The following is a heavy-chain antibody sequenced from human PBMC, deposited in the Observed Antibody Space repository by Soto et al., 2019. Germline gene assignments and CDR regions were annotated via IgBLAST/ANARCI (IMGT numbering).Heavy chain of an antibody. D-gene: IGHD3-9*01. V-gene: IGHV3-23*01. CDR1: GFTFSSYA. CDR2: FRGDGTGA. J-gene: IGHJ4*02. Sequence: PGGSLRLSCAASGFTFSSYAMSWVRQAPGKGLEWVSAFRGDGTGAHYADSVKGRFTISRDNSKNTLYLHMNSLRAEDTAVYYCAKLPHYDILTGYLNYFDYWGQGTLVNVSS. CDR3: AKLPHYDILTGYLNYFDY.